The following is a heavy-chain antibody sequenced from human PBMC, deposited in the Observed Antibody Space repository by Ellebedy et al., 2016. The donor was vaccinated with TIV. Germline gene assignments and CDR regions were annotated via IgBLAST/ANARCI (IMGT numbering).Heavy chain of an antibody. J-gene: IGHJ3*02. Sequence: PGGSLRLSCEASGFTFSRHNLNWVRQARGKGLEWVSYISRSGSVVYYADSVTGRFTISRDNAKNSLYLQLDSLRADDTAVYYCTREASSSSPFDIWGQGTKVTVSS. CDR2: ISRSGSVV. V-gene: IGHV3-48*03. CDR3: TREASSSSPFDI. D-gene: IGHD6-6*01. CDR1: GFTFSRHN.